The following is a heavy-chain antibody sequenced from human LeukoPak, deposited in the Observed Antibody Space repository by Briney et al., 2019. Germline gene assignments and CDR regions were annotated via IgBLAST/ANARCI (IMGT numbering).Heavy chain of an antibody. D-gene: IGHD3-10*01. CDR3: AKSGSQRRTYYYYMDV. V-gene: IGHV3-30*18. Sequence: GGSLRLSCAASGFTFSSYGMHWVRQAPGKGLEWVGVISYDGSNKYYADSVKGRFTISRDNSKNTLYLQMNSLRAEDTAVYYCAKSGSQRRTYYYYMDVWGKGTTVTVSS. CDR1: GFTFSSYG. J-gene: IGHJ6*03. CDR2: ISYDGSNK.